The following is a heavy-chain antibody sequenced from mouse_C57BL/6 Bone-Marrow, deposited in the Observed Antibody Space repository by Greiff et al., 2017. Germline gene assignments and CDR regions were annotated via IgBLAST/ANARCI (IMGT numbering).Heavy chain of an antibody. CDR2: ISSGGDYI. J-gene: IGHJ3*01. D-gene: IGHD1-1*01. CDR1: GFTFSSYA. CDR3: TRVYYGSSYEGWFAY. V-gene: IGHV5-9-1*02. Sequence: EVQLQPSGEGLVKPGGSLKLSCAASGFTFSSYAMSWVRQTPEKRLEWVAYISSGGDYIYYADTVKGRFTISRDNARNTLYLQMSSLKSEDTAMDYGTRVYYGSSYEGWFAYWGQGTLVTVSA.